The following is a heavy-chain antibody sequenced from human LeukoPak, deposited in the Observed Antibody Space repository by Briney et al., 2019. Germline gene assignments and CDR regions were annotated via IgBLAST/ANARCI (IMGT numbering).Heavy chain of an antibody. J-gene: IGHJ4*02. Sequence: GGSLRLSCAASGFTFSSYWMHWVRQAPGKGLVWVSRINSDGSSTSYADSVKGRSTISRDNAKNTLYLQMNSLRAEDTAVYYCARKYSSGWYGFDYWGQGTLVTVSS. D-gene: IGHD6-19*01. V-gene: IGHV3-74*01. CDR2: INSDGSST. CDR3: ARKYSSGWYGFDY. CDR1: GFTFSSYW.